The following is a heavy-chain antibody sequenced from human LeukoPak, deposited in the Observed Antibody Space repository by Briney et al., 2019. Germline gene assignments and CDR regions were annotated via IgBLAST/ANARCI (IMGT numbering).Heavy chain of an antibody. D-gene: IGHD6-19*01. J-gene: IGHJ3*02. CDR1: GYTFTSYY. CDR2: INPSGGST. Sequence: ASVKVSCKASGYTFTSYYMHWVRQAPGQGLEWMGIINPSGGSTSYAQKFQGRVTMTRDTSTSTVYMELSSLRSEDTAVYYCARVREWLASDDAFDIWGQGTMVTVSS. CDR3: ARVREWLASDDAFDI. V-gene: IGHV1-46*01.